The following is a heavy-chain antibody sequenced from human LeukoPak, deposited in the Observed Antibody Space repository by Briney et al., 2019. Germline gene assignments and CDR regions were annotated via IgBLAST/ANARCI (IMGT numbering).Heavy chain of an antibody. CDR3: AIMHGYYDGTGYWVQ. D-gene: IGHD3-22*01. V-gene: IGHV3-23*01. CDR1: GFTFASYG. Sequence: QPGGSLRLSCAASGFTFASYGMSWVRQAPGKGLEWVSFIPTNGGRTSYADSVEGRFTISRDNPRNTLYMQMNSLRDEDPAVYYCAIMHGYYDGTGYWVQWGQGTLVTVSS. J-gene: IGHJ1*01. CDR2: IPTNGGRT.